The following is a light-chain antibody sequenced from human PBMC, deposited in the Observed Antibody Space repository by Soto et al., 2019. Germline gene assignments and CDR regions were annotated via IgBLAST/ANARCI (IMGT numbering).Light chain of an antibody. V-gene: IGKV1-5*03. J-gene: IGKJ1*01. CDR3: QQYNNWPTWT. CDR2: KAS. Sequence: DIKMTQSPSTLSASVGDRVTITCRASQSISSWLAWYQQKPGKAPKLLIYKASSLESGVPSRFSGSGSGTEFTLTISSLQSEDFAVYYCQQYNNWPTWTFGQGTKV. CDR1: QSISSW.